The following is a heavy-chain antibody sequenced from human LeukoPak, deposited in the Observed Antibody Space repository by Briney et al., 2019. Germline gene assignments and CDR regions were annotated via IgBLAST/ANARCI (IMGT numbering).Heavy chain of an antibody. V-gene: IGHV3-48*01. J-gene: IGHJ4*02. CDR2: ISSGSRTI. D-gene: IGHD1-20*01. Sequence: PGGSLRLSCAVSGFTFGSYSMNWVRQAPGKGLEWISYISSGSRTIYFAGSVEGRFTVSRDNAKNSLYLQMRSLRAEDTAVYYCARESITGHRDFDYWGQGTLVTVSS. CDR1: GFTFGSYS. CDR3: ARESITGHRDFDY.